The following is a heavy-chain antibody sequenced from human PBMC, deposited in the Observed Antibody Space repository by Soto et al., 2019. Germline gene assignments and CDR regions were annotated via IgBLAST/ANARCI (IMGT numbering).Heavy chain of an antibody. D-gene: IGHD3-10*01. Sequence: GGSLRLSXAASGFTFSSYGMHWVRQAPGKGLEWVAVISYDGSNKYYADSVKGRSTISRDNSKNTLYLQMNSLRAEDTAVYYCANSGNLDYWGQGTLVTVSS. CDR3: ANSGNLDY. CDR1: GFTFSSYG. J-gene: IGHJ4*02. V-gene: IGHV3-30*18. CDR2: ISYDGSNK.